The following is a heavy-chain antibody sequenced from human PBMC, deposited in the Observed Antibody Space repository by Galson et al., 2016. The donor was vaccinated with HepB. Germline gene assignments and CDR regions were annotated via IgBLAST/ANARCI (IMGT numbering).Heavy chain of an antibody. V-gene: IGHV3-48*02. J-gene: IGHJ4*02. CDR3: ARGPRWLQFGYYFDY. D-gene: IGHD5-24*01. Sequence: SLRLSCAASGFDFRRYAMNWVRQAPGKGLQWLSYISSTGSSIYYADSVKGRLTVSRDNGRSSLFLQLDDLRDEDTAIYYCARGPRWLQFGYYFDYWGQGVLVTVSS. CDR2: ISSTGSSI. CDR1: GFDFRRYA.